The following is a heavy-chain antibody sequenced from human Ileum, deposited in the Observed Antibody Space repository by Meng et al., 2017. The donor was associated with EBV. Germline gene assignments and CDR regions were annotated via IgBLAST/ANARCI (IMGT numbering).Heavy chain of an antibody. Sequence: QESGQELVRPSDTLSLTCAVSGYSISMTNWWGWIRQPPGKGLEWIGYIYYSGSTSYNPSLKSRVTMSVDTSKNQFSLNLNSVTAVDTAVYYCARNVPGTSAYYDWGQGTLVTVSS. CDR2: IYYSGST. V-gene: IGHV4-28*01. J-gene: IGHJ4*02. D-gene: IGHD3-22*01. CDR1: GYSISMTNW. CDR3: ARNVPGTSAYYD.